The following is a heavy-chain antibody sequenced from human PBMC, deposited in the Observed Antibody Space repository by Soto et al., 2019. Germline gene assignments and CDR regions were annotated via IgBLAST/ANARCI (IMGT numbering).Heavy chain of an antibody. CDR1: GFTFDDYA. Sequence: EVQLVESGGGWEQPGRSLRLSCAASGFTFDDYAMHWVRQAPGKGLEWVASISLNRGSLRYADSVRGRFTISRDNAKNSLYLQMNNLRREDTAVYYCVKDIRRGIAVTGTFPDHWGQGTQVTVSS. CDR3: VKDIRRGIAVTGTFPDH. D-gene: IGHD6-19*01. V-gene: IGHV3-9*01. CDR2: ISLNRGSL. J-gene: IGHJ4*02.